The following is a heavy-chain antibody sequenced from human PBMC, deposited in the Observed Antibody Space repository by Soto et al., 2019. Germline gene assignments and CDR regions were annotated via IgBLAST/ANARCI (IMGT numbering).Heavy chain of an antibody. CDR2: INPNSGGP. CDR1: GYTFTGYY. V-gene: IGHV1-2*02. J-gene: IGHJ6*02. D-gene: IGHD3-3*01. CDR3: ARDYWSGDRYYYGMDV. Sequence: GASVKVSCKXSGYTFTGYYIHWVRQAPGQRLEWMGYINPNSGGPNYAQKFQGRVTMTRDTSISTAYMELSRLRSDDTAVYFCARDYWSGDRYYYGMDVWGQGTTVTVSS.